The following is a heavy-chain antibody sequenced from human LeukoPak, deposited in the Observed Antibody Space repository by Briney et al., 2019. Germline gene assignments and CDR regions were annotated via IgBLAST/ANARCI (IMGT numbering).Heavy chain of an antibody. CDR3: ATHGYRGVTANWFDP. V-gene: IGHV1-24*01. J-gene: IGHJ5*02. D-gene: IGHD3-10*01. CDR2: FDPEDGET. CDR1: GYTLTELS. Sequence: GASVKVSCKVSGYTLTELSMHWVRQAPGKGLEWMGGFDPEDGETIYAQKFQGRVTMTEDTSTDTAYMELSSLRSEDTAVYYCATHGYRGVTANWFDPWGQGTLVTVSS.